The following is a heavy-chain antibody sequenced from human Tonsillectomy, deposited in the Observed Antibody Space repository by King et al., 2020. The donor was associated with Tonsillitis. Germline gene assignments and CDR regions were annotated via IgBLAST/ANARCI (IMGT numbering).Heavy chain of an antibody. V-gene: IGHV2-70*01. CDR2: IDWDDDK. Sequence: TLKESGPALVKPTQTLTLTCTFSGFSLSTSGMCVSWIRQPPGKALEWLALIDWDDDKYYSTSLKTRLTISKDTSKNQVVLTMTNMDPVDTATYYCARILGGVGGNSVYYYYGMDVWGQGTTVTVSS. CDR3: ARILGGVGGNSVYYYYGMDV. D-gene: IGHD4-23*01. J-gene: IGHJ6*02. CDR1: GFSLSTSGMC.